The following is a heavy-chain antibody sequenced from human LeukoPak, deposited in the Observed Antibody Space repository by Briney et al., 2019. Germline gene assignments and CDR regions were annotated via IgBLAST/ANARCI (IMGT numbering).Heavy chain of an antibody. CDR1: GGSFSGYY. J-gene: IGHJ3*02. CDR2: INHSGST. D-gene: IGHD1-26*01. Sequence: PSEALSLTCAVYGGSFSGYYWSWIRQPPGKGLEWIGEINHSGSTNYNPSLKSRVTISVDTSKNQFSLKLSSVTAADTAVYYCAREWAHVFDIWGQGTIVTVSS. V-gene: IGHV4-34*01. CDR3: AREWAHVFDI.